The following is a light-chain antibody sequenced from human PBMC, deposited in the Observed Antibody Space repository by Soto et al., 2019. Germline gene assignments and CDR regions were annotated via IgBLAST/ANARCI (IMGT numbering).Light chain of an antibody. J-gene: IGKJ1*01. CDR2: GAS. Sequence: EIVLTQSPGTLSLSPGERATLSCRASQTVRSSSLAWYQQKPGQAPRLLIHGASSRATGIPDRFSGSGSGTDFTLTIDRLEPEDSAIYHCQQYGSSPRTFGQGTKVEI. CDR1: QTVRSSS. V-gene: IGKV3-20*01. CDR3: QQYGSSPRT.